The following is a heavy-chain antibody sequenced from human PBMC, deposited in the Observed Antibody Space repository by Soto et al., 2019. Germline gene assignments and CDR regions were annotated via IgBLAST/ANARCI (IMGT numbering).Heavy chain of an antibody. CDR3: ARSGGGYNPPFDS. V-gene: IGHV3-33*01. J-gene: IGHJ4*02. CDR2: IWYDGSDK. D-gene: IGHD3-22*01. Sequence: PGKGLEWVAVIWYDGSDKYYADSVKGRFTISRDNSKNTLYLQMNSLRAEDTAVYYCARSGGGYNPPFDSWGQGTLVTVS.